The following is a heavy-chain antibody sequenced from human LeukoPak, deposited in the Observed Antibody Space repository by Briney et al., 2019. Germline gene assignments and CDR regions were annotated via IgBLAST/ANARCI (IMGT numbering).Heavy chain of an antibody. CDR3: AKAGGWTNYFDY. V-gene: IGHV3-23*01. D-gene: IGHD6-19*01. CDR2: ISAGGGST. J-gene: IGHJ4*02. CDR1: GFTFSSYA. Sequence: GGSLRLSCAASGFTFSSYALTWVRQAPGKGLEWVSAISAGGGSTYYADSVKGRFTISRDNSKNTLYLQLNSLRAEATAVYYCAKAGGWTNYFDYWGQGTLVTVSS.